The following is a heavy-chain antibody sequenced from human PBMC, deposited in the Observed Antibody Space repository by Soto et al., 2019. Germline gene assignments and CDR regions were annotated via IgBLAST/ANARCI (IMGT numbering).Heavy chain of an antibody. CDR2: INPGNGNT. V-gene: IGHV1-3*01. D-gene: IGHD2-8*01. CDR3: ARGGSYCTNGVCYMIYFDY. J-gene: IGHJ4*02. Sequence: ASVKVSCKASGYTFTSYGINWVRQAPGRGLEWMGWINPGNGNTKYSQKFQGRVTITRDTSASTAYMELSSLRSEDTAVYYCARGGSYCTNGVCYMIYFDYWGQGTLVTVSS. CDR1: GYTFTSYG.